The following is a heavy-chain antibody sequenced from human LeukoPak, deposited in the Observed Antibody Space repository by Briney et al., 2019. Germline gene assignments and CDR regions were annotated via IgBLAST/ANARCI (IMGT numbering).Heavy chain of an antibody. CDR2: IYYSGST. D-gene: IGHD6-19*01. J-gene: IGHJ4*02. Sequence: PSETLSLTCTVSGGSISSYYWSWIRQPPGKGLEWIGYIYYSGSTNYNPSLKSRVTISVDTSKNQFSLKLSSVTAADTAVYYCAREGPGIYGSGWYLQHDHYFDYWGQGTLVTVSS. V-gene: IGHV4-59*01. CDR1: GGSISSYY. CDR3: AREGPGIYGSGWYLQHDHYFDY.